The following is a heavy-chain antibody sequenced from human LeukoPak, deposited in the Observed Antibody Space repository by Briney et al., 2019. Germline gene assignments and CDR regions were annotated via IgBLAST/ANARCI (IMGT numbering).Heavy chain of an antibody. Sequence: GGSLRLSCAASGFTFSSYAMSWVRQAPGKGLEWGSTITGRGDSSYYADSVKGRFTISRDNSKNTLYLHMNSLTAEDTALSYCAKGRREVMVPFDYWGQGTLVTVSS. CDR3: AKGRREVMVPFDY. CDR1: GFTFSSYA. V-gene: IGHV3-23*01. D-gene: IGHD3-10*01. CDR2: ITGRGDSS. J-gene: IGHJ4*02.